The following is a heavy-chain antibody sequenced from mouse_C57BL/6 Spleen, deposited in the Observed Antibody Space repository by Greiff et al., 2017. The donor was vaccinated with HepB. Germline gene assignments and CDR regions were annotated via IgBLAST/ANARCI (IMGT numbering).Heavy chain of an antibody. D-gene: IGHD2-1*01. CDR2: IDPSDSET. CDR3: ARGDYGNYLQ. Sequence: VKLQQPGAELVRPGSSVKLSCKASGYTFTSYWMHWVKQRPIQGLEWIGNIDPSDSETHYNQKFKDKATLTVDKSSSTAYMQLSSLTSEDSAVYYCARGDYGNYLQWGQGTLVTVSA. CDR1: GYTFTSYW. V-gene: IGHV1-52*01. J-gene: IGHJ3*01.